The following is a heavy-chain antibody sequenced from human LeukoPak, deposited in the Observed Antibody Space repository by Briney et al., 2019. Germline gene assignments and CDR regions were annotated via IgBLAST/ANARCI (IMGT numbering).Heavy chain of an antibody. CDR2: ISSSGTTT. D-gene: IGHD3-10*01. V-gene: IGHV3-11*01. J-gene: IGHJ5*02. CDR1: GFTVSSNY. Sequence: GGSLRLSCAASGFTVSSNYMSWVRQAPGKGLEWISYISSSGTTTYYADSVKGRFTISRANAKTSVYLQMEGLRADDTAVYYCARVGSSRGWFDPWGHGTLVTVSS. CDR3: ARVGSSRGWFDP.